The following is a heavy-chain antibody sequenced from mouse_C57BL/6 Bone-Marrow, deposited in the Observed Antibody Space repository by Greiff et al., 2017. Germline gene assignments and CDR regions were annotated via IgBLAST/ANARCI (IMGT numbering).Heavy chain of an antibody. J-gene: IGHJ3*01. CDR3: VWNLLLRSAWFAY. V-gene: IGHV1-64*01. CDR2: IHPNSGST. CDR1: GYTFTSYW. Sequence: QVQLQQPGAELVKPGASVKLSCKASGYTFTSYWMHWVKQRPEQGLEWIGMIHPNSGSTNYNEKFKSKATLTVDKSSSTAYMQLSSLTSEDSAVDYWVWNLLLRSAWFAYWGQGTLVTVSA. D-gene: IGHD1-1*01.